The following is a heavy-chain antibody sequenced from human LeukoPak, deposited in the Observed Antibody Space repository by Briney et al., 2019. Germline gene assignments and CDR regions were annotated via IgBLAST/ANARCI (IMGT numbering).Heavy chain of an antibody. CDR3: ARGYYDSSGYYPDAFDI. D-gene: IGHD3-22*01. CDR1: GYSFTSYW. J-gene: IGHJ3*02. V-gene: IGHV5-51*01. CDR2: IYPGDSDT. Sequence: GESLKISCKGSGYSFTSYWIGWVRQMPGKGLEWMGIIYPGDSDTRYSPSFQGQVTISADKSISTAYLQWSSLKASDTAMYYCARGYYDSSGYYPDAFDIWGQGTMWTVSS.